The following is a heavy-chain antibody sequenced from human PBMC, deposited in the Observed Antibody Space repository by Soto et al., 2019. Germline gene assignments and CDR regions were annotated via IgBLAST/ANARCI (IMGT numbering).Heavy chain of an antibody. V-gene: IGHV4-34*01. CDR2: INHSGST. CDR3: AREGNCSSTSCYKNYYYCGMDV. D-gene: IGHD2-2*02. J-gene: IGHJ6*02. Sequence: SETLSLTCAVYGGSFSGYYWSWIRQPPGKGLEWIGEINHSGSTNYNPSLKSRVTISVDTSKNQFSLKLSSVTAADTAVYYCAREGNCSSTSCYKNYYYCGMDVWGQGTKVTVSS. CDR1: GGSFSGYY.